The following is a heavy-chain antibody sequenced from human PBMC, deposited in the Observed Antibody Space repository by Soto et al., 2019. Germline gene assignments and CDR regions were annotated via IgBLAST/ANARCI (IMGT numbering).Heavy chain of an antibody. Sequence: GAAVKVSCKASGYTFTGYYMHWVRQAPGQGLEWMGWINPNSGGTNYAQKFQGWVTMTRDTSISTAHMELSRLRSDDTAVYYCARDKGGDTQDPLAIPGQRTMVTVSS. J-gene: IGHJ3*02. CDR2: INPNSGGT. CDR1: GYTFTGYY. V-gene: IGHV1-2*04. D-gene: IGHD3-10*01. CDR3: ARDKGGDTQDPLAI.